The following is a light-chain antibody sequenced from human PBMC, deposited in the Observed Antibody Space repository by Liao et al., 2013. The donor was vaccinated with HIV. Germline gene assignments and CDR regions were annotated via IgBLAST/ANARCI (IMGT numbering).Light chain of an antibody. CDR3: QAWDSSTAYV. V-gene: IGLV3-21*01. CDR1: NIESKS. J-gene: IGLJ1*01. Sequence: SYELTQPPSMSVAPGETARITCGGNNIESKSVHWYQRKPGQAPVLVIYYDNARPSGIPERFSGSNSGNTATLTISGTQAMDEADYYCQAWDSSTAYVFGTGTKVTVL. CDR2: YDN.